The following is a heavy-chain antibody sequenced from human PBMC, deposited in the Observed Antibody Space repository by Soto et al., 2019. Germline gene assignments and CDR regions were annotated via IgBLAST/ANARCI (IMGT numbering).Heavy chain of an antibody. Sequence: GGSLRLSCAASGFTFSSYAMSWVRQAPGKGLEWVSAISGSGGSTYYADSVKGRFTISRDNSKNTLYLQMNSLRAADTAVYYCARANSAALFDYWGQGTLVTVSS. CDR1: GFTFSSYA. D-gene: IGHD6-13*01. CDR3: ARANSAALFDY. CDR2: ISGSGGST. J-gene: IGHJ4*02. V-gene: IGHV3-23*01.